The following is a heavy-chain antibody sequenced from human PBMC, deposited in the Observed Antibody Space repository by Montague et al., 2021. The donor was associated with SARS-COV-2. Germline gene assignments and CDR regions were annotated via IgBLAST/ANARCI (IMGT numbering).Heavy chain of an antibody. CDR1: GGSITGYY. J-gene: IGHJ3*02. V-gene: IGHV4-59*01. CDR2: IYDGGAV. CDR3: VRDHPYGGPRGAYDI. Sequence: SETLSLTRTVSGGSITGYYWSWLRRSPGKGLEWIAYIYDGGAVXXXPSXXXRVTISTDTSKNQLSLKVNSVTAADTAVYYCVRDHPYGGPRGAYDIWGQGTVVTVSS. D-gene: IGHD4-23*01.